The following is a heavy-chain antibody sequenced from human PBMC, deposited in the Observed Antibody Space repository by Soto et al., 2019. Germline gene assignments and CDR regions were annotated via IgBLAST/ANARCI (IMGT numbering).Heavy chain of an antibody. D-gene: IGHD1-26*01. J-gene: IGHJ5*02. V-gene: IGHV4-31*03. CDR1: GGSISSGAYY. Sequence: QVQLQESGPGLVKPSQTLSLTCTVSGGSISSGAYYWSWVLQPPGKGLEWIGYIHHNGNSYNNPSLKSRISISLDTSKNQFSLNLTSVTAADTAVYYCARVSATGTRWFDPWGQGTLVTVSS. CDR3: ARVSATGTRWFDP. CDR2: IHHNGNS.